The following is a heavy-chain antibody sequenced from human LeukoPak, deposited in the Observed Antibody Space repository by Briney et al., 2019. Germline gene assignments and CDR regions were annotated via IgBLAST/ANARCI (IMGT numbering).Heavy chain of an antibody. CDR1: GGSISSSNYY. CDR2: IYYSGST. Sequence: SETLSLTCTVSGGSISSSNYYWGWIRQPPGKGLKWIGSIYYSGSTYYNPSLKSRVTISVDTSTNQFSMKLSSVTAADTAVDYCARLGNPYYYDSSGYSDTFDIWGQGTMVTVSS. V-gene: IGHV4-39*01. D-gene: IGHD3-22*01. J-gene: IGHJ3*02. CDR3: ARLGNPYYYDSSGYSDTFDI.